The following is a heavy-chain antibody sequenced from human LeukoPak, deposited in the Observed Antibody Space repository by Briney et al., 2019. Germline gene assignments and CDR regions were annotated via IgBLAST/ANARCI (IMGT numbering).Heavy chain of an antibody. J-gene: IGHJ5*02. CDR3: VRDGTGYPPFDL. CDR1: GFTLSDHW. V-gene: IGHV3-74*01. D-gene: IGHD1-1*01. CDR2: INVDGSDT. Sequence: GEPLRLSCAASGFTLSDHWMNWVRQPPGKGLLWVSHINVDGSDTDYADSVKGRFTISRDNARNTLYLQMDSLRVEDTAVYYCVRDGTGYPPFDLWGQGNLVTVSS.